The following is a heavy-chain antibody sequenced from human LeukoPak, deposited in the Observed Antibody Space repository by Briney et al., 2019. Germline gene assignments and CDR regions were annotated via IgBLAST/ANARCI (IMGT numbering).Heavy chain of an antibody. V-gene: IGHV3-7*01. CDR2: IKQDGSVK. CDR3: ARDLAPRSGSYQFDY. Sequence: GGSLRPSCAASGFTVSSNWMAWVRQAPGKGLEWVASIKQDGSVKYYVDSVKGRFAISRDNAENSLFLQMNSLRAEDTAVYYCARDLAPRSGSYQFDYWGQGTMVTVSS. CDR1: GFTVSSNW. D-gene: IGHD3-10*01. J-gene: IGHJ4*02.